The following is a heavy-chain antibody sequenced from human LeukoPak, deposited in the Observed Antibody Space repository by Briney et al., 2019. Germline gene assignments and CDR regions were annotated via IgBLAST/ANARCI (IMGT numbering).Heavy chain of an antibody. CDR3: ARASPADFNL. Sequence: GGSLRLSCVASEFTFSNYWIHWVRQAPGKGLVWVSRIRGDGIVTNYADSVEGRFTVSRDNAKNTVHLQMNSLRDDDTAVYYCARASPADFNLWGRGTLVTVSS. V-gene: IGHV3-74*01. J-gene: IGHJ2*01. CDR2: IRGDGIVT. CDR1: EFTFSNYW.